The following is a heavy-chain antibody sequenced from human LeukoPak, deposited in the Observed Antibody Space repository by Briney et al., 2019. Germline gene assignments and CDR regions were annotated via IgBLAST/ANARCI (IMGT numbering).Heavy chain of an antibody. V-gene: IGHV3-30*18. Sequence: GRSLRLSCAASGFTFSSYGMHWVRQAPGKGLEWVAVISYDGSNKYYADSVKGRFTISRDNSKNTLYLQMNSLRAEDTAVYYCAKEHRAYCSDGSCSLGYWGQGTLVTVSS. CDR2: ISYDGSNK. CDR1: GFTFSSYG. CDR3: AKEHRAYCSDGSCSLGY. J-gene: IGHJ4*02. D-gene: IGHD2-15*01.